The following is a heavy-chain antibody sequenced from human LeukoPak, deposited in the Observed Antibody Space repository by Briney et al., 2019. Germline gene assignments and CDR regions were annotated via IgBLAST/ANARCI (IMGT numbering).Heavy chain of an antibody. CDR1: GGTFSSYA. CDR3: ARDLDCSGGSCFNYYYYYGMDV. CDR2: IIPILGIA. Sequence: ASVKVPCKASGGTFSSYAISWVRQAPGQGLEWMGRIIPILGIANYAQKFQGRVTITADKSTSTAYMELSSLRSEDTAVYYCARDLDCSGGSCFNYYYYYGMDVWGQGTTVTVSS. D-gene: IGHD2-15*01. V-gene: IGHV1-69*04. J-gene: IGHJ6*02.